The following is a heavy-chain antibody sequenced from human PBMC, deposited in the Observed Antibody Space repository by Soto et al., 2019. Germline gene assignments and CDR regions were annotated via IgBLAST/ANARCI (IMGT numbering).Heavy chain of an antibody. V-gene: IGHV3-74*01. CDR1: GFTFSTYW. J-gene: IGHJ3*02. CDR2: INSDGSTT. CDR3: ARGGGNSDWYSAFDI. Sequence: EVQLVESGGGLVQPGGSLRLSCAATGFTFSTYWVHWVRQAPGKGLVWVSRINSDGSTTNYADSVKGRFTISRDNAKNTLYLQMNSLRAADTAVYYCARGGGNSDWYSAFDIWGQGTMVTVSS. D-gene: IGHD6-19*01.